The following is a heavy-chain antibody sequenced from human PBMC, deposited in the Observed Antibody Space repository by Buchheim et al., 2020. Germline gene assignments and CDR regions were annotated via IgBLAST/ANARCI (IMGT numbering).Heavy chain of an antibody. D-gene: IGHD2/OR15-2a*01. V-gene: IGHV3-30*18. CDR1: GFTFSSYG. Sequence: QVQLVESGGGVVQPGRSLRLSCAASGFTFSSYGMPWVRQAPGKGLEWVAVISYDGSNKYYADSVKGRFTISRDNSKNTLYLQMNSLRAEDTAVYYCAKDLLLDYWGQGTL. CDR3: AKDLLLDY. J-gene: IGHJ4*02. CDR2: ISYDGSNK.